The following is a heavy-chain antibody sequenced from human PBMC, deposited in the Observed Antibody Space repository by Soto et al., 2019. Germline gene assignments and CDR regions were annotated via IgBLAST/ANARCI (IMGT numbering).Heavy chain of an antibody. Sequence: EVQLVESGGGLFQPGGSLRLSCAASGFTFSFYAMHWVRQAPGKGLEYVSAISSNGVATYHANSVKGRFTISRDNSKNTLYLQLGSLRAEDMAVYYCARGGYCTNGVCARSFDLWGQGTLVTVSS. V-gene: IGHV3-64*01. D-gene: IGHD2-8*01. CDR3: ARGGYCTNGVCARSFDL. CDR2: ISSNGVAT. J-gene: IGHJ3*01. CDR1: GFTFSFYA.